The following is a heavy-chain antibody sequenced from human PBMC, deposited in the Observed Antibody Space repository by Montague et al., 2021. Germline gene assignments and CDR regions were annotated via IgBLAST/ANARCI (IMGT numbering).Heavy chain of an antibody. J-gene: IGHJ4*02. Sequence: SETLSLTCIVSSGSISSFYWAWIRQAPGKGLEWIGHLYGSGDTNYNPSLYSRLTFSLDTSRNHFFLTLTSVTAADTAVYYCARRGRPIGTYYFDYWGQGTLVTVSS. CDR1: SGSISSFY. CDR3: ARRGRPIGTYYFDY. V-gene: IGHV4-59*01. D-gene: IGHD5-24*01. CDR2: LYGSGDT.